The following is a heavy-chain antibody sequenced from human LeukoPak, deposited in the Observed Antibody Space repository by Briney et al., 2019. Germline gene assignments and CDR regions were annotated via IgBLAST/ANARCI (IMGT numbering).Heavy chain of an antibody. CDR3: ARAGWFGELAAPFDP. D-gene: IGHD3-10*01. J-gene: IGHJ5*02. CDR2: IYYSGST. Sequence: PSETLSLTCTVSGGSISSYYWSWIRQPPGKGLEWIGYIYYSGSTNYNPSLKNRVTISVDTSKNQFSLKLSSVTAADTAVYYCARAGWFGELAAPFDPWGQGTLVTVSS. V-gene: IGHV4-59*01. CDR1: GGSISSYY.